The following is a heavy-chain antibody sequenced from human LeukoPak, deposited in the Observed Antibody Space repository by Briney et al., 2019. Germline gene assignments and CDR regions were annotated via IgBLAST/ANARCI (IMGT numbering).Heavy chain of an antibody. J-gene: IGHJ4*02. CDR1: GCSITTYY. D-gene: IGHD3-16*02. Sequence: SETLSLTCGVSGCSITTYYWSWIRQPPGKGLEWLGYISSSGSTKYTASLKSRLNIALGTSTNLFLFMLTSIPTADAARYYCARGKRWFIGWGQGGLVKASS. CDR3: ARGKRWFIG. CDR2: ISSSGST. V-gene: IGHV4-4*09.